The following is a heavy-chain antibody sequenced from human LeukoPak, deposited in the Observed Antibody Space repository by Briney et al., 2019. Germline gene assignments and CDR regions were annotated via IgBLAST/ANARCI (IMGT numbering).Heavy chain of an antibody. CDR1: GGPIGCDH. J-gene: IGHJ4*02. D-gene: IGHD6-19*01. Sequence: SEAPSLTWTISGGPIGCDHWGWIRQAPGEGLEGIGYISYTGSTSYNPSLRSRITISLNTPENQFSLRLTSVTAADTAVYYCARAVTGTSLVDFWGQGTLVAVSS. V-gene: IGHV4-59*08. CDR3: ARAVTGTSLVDF. CDR2: ISYTGST.